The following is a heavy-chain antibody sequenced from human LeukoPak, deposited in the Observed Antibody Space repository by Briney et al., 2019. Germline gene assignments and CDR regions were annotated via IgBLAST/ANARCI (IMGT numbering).Heavy chain of an antibody. D-gene: IGHD2-2*01. CDR1: GFTFSSYG. J-gene: IGHJ3*02. V-gene: IGHV3-30*02. CDR3: AKDQEGVAVVLLHDAFDI. CDR2: IWYDGSNK. Sequence: GGSLRLSCAASGFTFSSYGMHWVRQAPGKGLEWVAVIWYDGSNKYYADSVKGRFTISRDNSENTLYLQMNSLRAEDTAVYYCAKDQEGVAVVLLHDAFDIWGQGTMVTVSS.